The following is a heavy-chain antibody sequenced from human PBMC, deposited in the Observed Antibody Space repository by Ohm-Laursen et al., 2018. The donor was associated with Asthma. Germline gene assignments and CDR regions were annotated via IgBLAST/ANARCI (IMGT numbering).Heavy chain of an antibody. CDR2: IYHSGFT. CDR3: VRHRAYSFDF. Sequence: LRLSCAASGFTFTDHYMDWVRQAPGKGLEWIGEIYHSGFTNYRPSLQSRVAMFVDKSENRFSMRLTAVNAADTAVYYCVRHRAYSFDFWGQGIMVTVSS. J-gene: IGHJ4*02. V-gene: IGHV4-34*08. D-gene: IGHD2-21*01. CDR1: GFTFTDHY.